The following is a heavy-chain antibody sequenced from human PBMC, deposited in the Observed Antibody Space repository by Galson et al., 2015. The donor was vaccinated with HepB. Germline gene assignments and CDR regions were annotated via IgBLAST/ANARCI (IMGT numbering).Heavy chain of an antibody. V-gene: IGHV3-33*01. D-gene: IGHD5-18*01. CDR1: GFTFSRYD. Sequence: SLRLSCAASGFTFSRYDMHWVRQAPGKGLEWVAVIWYDGTNKYYADSVKARFTISRDNSKNTLYLQMNSLRAEDTAVYYCARDSYQLSSYSFDYWGQGTLVTVSS. CDR2: IWYDGTNK. CDR3: ARDSYQLSSYSFDY. J-gene: IGHJ4*02.